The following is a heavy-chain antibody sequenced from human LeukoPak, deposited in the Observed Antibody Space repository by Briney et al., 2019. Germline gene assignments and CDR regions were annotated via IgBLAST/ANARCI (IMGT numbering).Heavy chain of an antibody. CDR3: AREQSADYYYYGMDV. Sequence: GGSLRLSCAASGFTFSSFWMSWVRQAPGKGLEWVANIKQDGREKYYVDSVKGRFTISRDNAKNSLYLQMNSLRAEDTAVYYCAREQSADYYYYGMDVWGQGTTVTVSS. CDR1: GFTFSSFW. V-gene: IGHV3-7*01. J-gene: IGHJ6*02. D-gene: IGHD3-3*01. CDR2: IKQDGREK.